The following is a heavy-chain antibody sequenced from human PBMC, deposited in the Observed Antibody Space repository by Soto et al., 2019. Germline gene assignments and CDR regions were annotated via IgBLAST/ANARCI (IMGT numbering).Heavy chain of an antibody. J-gene: IGHJ5*02. Sequence: GESLKISCNGSGYSFTSYWIGWVRQMPGKGLEWMGIIYPGDSDTRYSPSFQGQVTISADKSISTAYLQWSSLKASDTAMYYCARRRANSSGWLGDNWFDPWGQGTLVTVSS. CDR1: GYSFTSYW. D-gene: IGHD6-19*01. CDR3: ARRRANSSGWLGDNWFDP. V-gene: IGHV5-51*01. CDR2: IYPGDSDT.